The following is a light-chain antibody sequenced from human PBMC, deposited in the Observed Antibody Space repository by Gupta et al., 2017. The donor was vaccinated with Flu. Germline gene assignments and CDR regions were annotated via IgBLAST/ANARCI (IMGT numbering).Light chain of an antibody. V-gene: IGKV1-39*01. CDR2: GAS. Sequence: GDRVAITCRASQTISISLNWYQQKPGQAPKLLIYGASSVQSGVPSRFSGRGSGTELTLTISSLQPEDFAVYYCQQTYSSWYTFGQGTNLEI. CDR1: QTISIS. CDR3: QQTYSSWYT. J-gene: IGKJ2*01.